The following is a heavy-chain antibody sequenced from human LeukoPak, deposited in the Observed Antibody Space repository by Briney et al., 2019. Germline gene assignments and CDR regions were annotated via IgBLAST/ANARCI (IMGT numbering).Heavy chain of an antibody. D-gene: IGHD5-24*01. CDR3: ARDGYNPIDY. V-gene: IGHV4-39*02. Sequence: SETLSLTCTVSGGSISSSSYYWGWIRQPPGKGLESIGSIYYSGSTYYNPSLKSRVTISVDTSKNQFSLTLSSVTAADTAVYYCARDGYNPIDYWGQGTLVTVSS. J-gene: IGHJ4*02. CDR2: IYYSGST. CDR1: GGSISSSSYY.